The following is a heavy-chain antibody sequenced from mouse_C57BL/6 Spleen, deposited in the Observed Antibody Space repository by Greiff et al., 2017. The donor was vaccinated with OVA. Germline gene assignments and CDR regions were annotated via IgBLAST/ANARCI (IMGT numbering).Heavy chain of an antibody. Sequence: QVQLQQSGAELVKPGASVKLSCKASGYTFTEYTIHWVKQRSGQGLEWIGWFYPGSGSIKYNEKFKDKATLTADKSSSTVYMGLSRLTSEDSAVYFCARHEEERDSSGSYFDYWGQGTTLTVSS. D-gene: IGHD3-2*02. CDR2: FYPGSGSI. V-gene: IGHV1-62-2*01. CDR1: GYTFTEYT. J-gene: IGHJ2*01. CDR3: ARHEEERDSSGSYFDY.